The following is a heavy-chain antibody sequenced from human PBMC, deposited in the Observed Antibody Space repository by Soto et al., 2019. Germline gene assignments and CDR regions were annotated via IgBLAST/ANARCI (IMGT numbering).Heavy chain of an antibody. Sequence: VQLVESVGGVVQPGRTLRLSCAASGFTFSDYAMHWVRQAPGKGLEWVAVVSHDGRHTHYGVSVKGRFTISRDSSKNTVSLEMTRLRAEDTAGYYCAQGGRQWQVTSDFNYWGQGDLVTVSS. V-gene: IGHV3-30*03. CDR2: VSHDGRHT. CDR1: GFTFSDYA. D-gene: IGHD6-19*01. CDR3: AQGGRQWQVTSDFNY. J-gene: IGHJ4*02.